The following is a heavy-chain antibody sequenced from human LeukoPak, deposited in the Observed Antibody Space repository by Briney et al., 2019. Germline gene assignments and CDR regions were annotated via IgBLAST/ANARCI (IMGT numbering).Heavy chain of an antibody. D-gene: IGHD7-27*01. CDR1: GFTFSSYS. CDR3: ARALNWGYNY. Sequence: GGSLRLSCAASGFTFSSYSMNWVRQAPGKGLEWVSSISSSSSYIYYADSVKGRFTISRDNSKNTLYLQMNSLRAEDTAVYYCARALNWGYNYWGQGTLVTVSS. V-gene: IGHV3-21*04. J-gene: IGHJ4*02. CDR2: ISSSSSYI.